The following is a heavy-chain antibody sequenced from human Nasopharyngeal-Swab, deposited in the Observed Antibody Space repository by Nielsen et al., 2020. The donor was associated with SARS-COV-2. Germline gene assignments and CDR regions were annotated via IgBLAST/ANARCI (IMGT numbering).Heavy chain of an antibody. D-gene: IGHD6-13*01. V-gene: IGHV4-34*01. CDR2: INHSGST. CDR1: GGSFSGYY. J-gene: IGHJ3*02. Sequence: SETLSLTCAVYGGSFSGYYWSWIRRPPGKGLEWIGEINHSGSTNYNPSLKSRVTISVDTSKNQFSLKLSSVTAADTAVYYCARLFGIAAAGDAFDIWGQGTMVTVSS. CDR3: ARLFGIAAAGDAFDI.